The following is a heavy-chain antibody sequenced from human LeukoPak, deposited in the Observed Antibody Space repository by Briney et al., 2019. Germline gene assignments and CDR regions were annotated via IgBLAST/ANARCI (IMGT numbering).Heavy chain of an antibody. CDR2: INSDGSST. CDR1: GFTFSSYW. J-gene: IGHJ4*02. Sequence: QTGGSLRLSCAASGFTFSSYWMHWVRPAPGKGLVWVSRINSDGSSTSYADSVKGRFTISRDNAKNTLYLQMNSLRAEDTAVYYCARDPEQMADGDHYWSQGTLVTVSS. CDR3: ARDPEQMADGDHY. V-gene: IGHV3-74*01. D-gene: IGHD1-14*01.